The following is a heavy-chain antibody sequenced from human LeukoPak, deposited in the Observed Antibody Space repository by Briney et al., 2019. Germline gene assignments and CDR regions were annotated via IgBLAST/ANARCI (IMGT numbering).Heavy chain of an antibody. D-gene: IGHD6-19*01. CDR1: GFTFSSYA. Sequence: GGSLRLSCAASGFTFSSYAMSWVRQAPGKGLEWVSAISGSGGSTYYADSVKGRFTIFRDNSKNTLYLQMNSLRAEDTAVYYCAKGRLVAGTEDYFDYWGQGTLVTVSS. CDR2: ISGSGGST. J-gene: IGHJ4*02. CDR3: AKGRLVAGTEDYFDY. V-gene: IGHV3-23*01.